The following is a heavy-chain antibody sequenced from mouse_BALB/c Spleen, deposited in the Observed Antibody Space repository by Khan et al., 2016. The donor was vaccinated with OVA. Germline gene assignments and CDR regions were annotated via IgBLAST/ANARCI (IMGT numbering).Heavy chain of an antibody. V-gene: IGHV14-3*02. D-gene: IGHD4-1*01. J-gene: IGHJ3*01. CDR3: ARDYWDVVAY. Sequence: VQLQQSGAELVKPGASVKLSCTASGFNIKDTYMHWVKQRPEQGLEWIGRIDPANGNTKYDPKFQGKATITADTSSNTAYLQLSSLTSEDTAVYDGARDYWDVVAYWGQGTLVTVSA. CDR2: IDPANGNT. CDR1: GFNIKDTY.